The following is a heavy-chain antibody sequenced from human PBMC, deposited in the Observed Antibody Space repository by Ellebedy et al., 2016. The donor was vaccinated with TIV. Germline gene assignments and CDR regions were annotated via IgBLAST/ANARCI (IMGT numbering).Heavy chain of an antibody. Sequence: PGGSLRLSCAASGFTFSSYSMNWVRQAPGKGLEWVSYISSSSSTIYYADSVKGRFTISRDNAKNSLYLQMNSLRAEDTAVYYCARDLTLAVAGTSNWGQGTLVTVSS. CDR2: ISSSSSTI. J-gene: IGHJ4*02. D-gene: IGHD6-19*01. V-gene: IGHV3-48*04. CDR3: ARDLTLAVAGTSN. CDR1: GFTFSSYS.